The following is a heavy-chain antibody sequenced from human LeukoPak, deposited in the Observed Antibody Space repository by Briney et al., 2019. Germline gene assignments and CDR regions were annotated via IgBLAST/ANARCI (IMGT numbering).Heavy chain of an antibody. CDR1: GYSFTTYW. J-gene: IGHJ4*02. CDR3: ARRQGCSSSSCPPDY. D-gene: IGHD2-2*01. Sequence: LGESLKISCRGSGYSFTTYWISWVRQMPGKGLNWMGIIYPGDSDTRYTPSFQGQVTMSADKSINTAYLQWSSLRASDTAMYYCARRQGCSSSSCPPDYWGQGTLVTVSP. CDR2: IYPGDSDT. V-gene: IGHV5-51*01.